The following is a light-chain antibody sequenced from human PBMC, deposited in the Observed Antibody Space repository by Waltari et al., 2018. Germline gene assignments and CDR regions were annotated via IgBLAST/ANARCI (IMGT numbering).Light chain of an antibody. V-gene: IGKV3-20*01. CDR1: QGVGRPF. Sequence: SCRASQGVGRPFAWYQQNPGQAPRPLMDGASSRATGTPDRFSGSGSGTDFSLTISRLEPEDFAVYYCQHYVRLPATFGQGTKVEIK. CDR3: QHYVRLPAT. J-gene: IGKJ1*01. CDR2: GAS.